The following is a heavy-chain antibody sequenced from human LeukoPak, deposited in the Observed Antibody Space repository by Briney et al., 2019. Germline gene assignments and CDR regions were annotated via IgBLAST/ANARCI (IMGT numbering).Heavy chain of an antibody. CDR1: GFTFSSYG. CDR3: AKSPIAVAGHFDY. V-gene: IGHV3-30*18. CDR2: ISYDGSNK. D-gene: IGHD6-19*01. J-gene: IGHJ4*02. Sequence: PGGSLRLSCAASGFTFSSYGMHWVRQAPGKGLEWVAVISYDGSNKYYADSVKGRFTISRDNSKNTLYLQMNSLRAEDTAVYYCAKSPIAVAGHFDYWGQGTLVTVSS.